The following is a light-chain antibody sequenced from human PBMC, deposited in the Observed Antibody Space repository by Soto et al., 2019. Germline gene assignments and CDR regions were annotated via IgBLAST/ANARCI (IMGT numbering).Light chain of an antibody. J-gene: IGLJ7*01. CDR2: EIN. CDR3: SSYAGINIYV. CDR1: SSDVGAFNY. Sequence: HSVLTQPPSASGSPGQSVTISCTGTSSDVGAFNYVSWYQQHPGKAPKLMIFEINKRPSGVPDRFSGSKSGNTASLTVSGLQAEDEADYYCSSYAGINIYVFGGGTQLTVL. V-gene: IGLV2-8*01.